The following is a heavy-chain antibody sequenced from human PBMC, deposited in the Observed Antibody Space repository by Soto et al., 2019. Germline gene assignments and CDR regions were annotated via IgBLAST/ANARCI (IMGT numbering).Heavy chain of an antibody. J-gene: IGHJ6*02. D-gene: IGHD3-3*01. Sequence: LSLTCTVSGGSISSCSYYWGWIRQPPGKGLEWIGSIYYSGSTYYNPSLKSRVTISVDTSKNQFSLKLSSVTAADTAVYYCARPYYDFWSGYEGGGMDVWGQGTTVTVSS. V-gene: IGHV4-39*01. CDR3: ARPYYDFWSGYEGGGMDV. CDR2: IYYSGST. CDR1: GGSISSCSYY.